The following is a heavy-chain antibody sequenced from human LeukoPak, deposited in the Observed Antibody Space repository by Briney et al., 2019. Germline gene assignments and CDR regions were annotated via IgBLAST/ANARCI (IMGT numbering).Heavy chain of an antibody. Sequence: GGSLRLSCAASGFTFSNYAMSWVRQAPGTGLEWVSTISSSGGTTYYADSVKGRFTISRDNSKNTLYLQMNNLRAEDTAVYYCAKDPKDNSASWGLGTLVTVSS. CDR2: ISSSGGTT. J-gene: IGHJ5*02. D-gene: IGHD1-1*01. CDR3: AKDPKDNSAS. V-gene: IGHV3-23*01. CDR1: GFTFSNYA.